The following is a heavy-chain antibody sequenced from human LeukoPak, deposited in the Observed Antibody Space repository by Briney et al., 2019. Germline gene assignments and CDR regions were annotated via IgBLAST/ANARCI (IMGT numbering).Heavy chain of an antibody. V-gene: IGHV2-70*13. D-gene: IGHD6-25*01. J-gene: IGHJ4*02. Sequence: SGPTLVKPTQTLTLTCTFPGFSLSTSGMCVSWIRQPPGKALEGLSLIDWDDDKCYSTSLKTRLTISKDTSKNQVVLTMTDMDPVDTAPYYCARGWQRPTTYFDYWGQGTLVTVSS. CDR1: GFSLSTSGMC. CDR2: IDWDDDK. CDR3: ARGWQRPTTYFDY.